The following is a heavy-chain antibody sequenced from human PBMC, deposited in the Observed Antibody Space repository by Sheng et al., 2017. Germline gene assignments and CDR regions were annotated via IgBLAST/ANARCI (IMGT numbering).Heavy chain of an antibody. V-gene: IGHV3-73*02. J-gene: IGHJ3*02. CDR2: IRSKANSYAT. Sequence: EVQLVESGGGLVQPGGSLKLSCAASGFTFSGSAMHWVRQASGKGLEWVGRIRSKANSYATAYAASVKGRFTISRDDSKNTAYLQMNSLKTEDTAVYYCRIVVVLMGDAFDIWGQGTMVTVSS. D-gene: IGHD3-22*01. CDR3: RIVVVLMGDAFDI. CDR1: GFTFSGSA.